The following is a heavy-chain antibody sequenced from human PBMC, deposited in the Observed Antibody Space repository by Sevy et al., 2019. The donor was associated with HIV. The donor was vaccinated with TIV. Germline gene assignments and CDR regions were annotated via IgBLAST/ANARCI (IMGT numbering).Heavy chain of an antibody. J-gene: IGHJ4*02. CDR1: SLTVTNAW. Sequence: GGYLRLSCAASSLTVTNAWMNWVRQVPGKGLEWVGLIKRKSDGGTIDYAAPVKGRFTISRDDSKNTLYLQMNSLKTDDTAVYDCTTDLADYWGPGTLVTVSS. CDR2: IKRKSDGGTI. V-gene: IGHV3-15*07. CDR3: TTDLADY.